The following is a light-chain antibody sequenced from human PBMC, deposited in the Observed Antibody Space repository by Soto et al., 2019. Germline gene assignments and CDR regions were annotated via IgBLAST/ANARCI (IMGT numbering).Light chain of an antibody. Sequence: EIVMTQSPATLSVSPGERATLSCRASQSISSNLAWFQQKPGQAPRLLIYGASTRATGIPARLSGSGSGTEFTRTISSLQSEDFAVYYCQHYNNWPHMYAFGQGTKLEIK. J-gene: IGKJ2*01. V-gene: IGKV3-15*01. CDR1: QSISSN. CDR3: QHYNNWPHMYA. CDR2: GAS.